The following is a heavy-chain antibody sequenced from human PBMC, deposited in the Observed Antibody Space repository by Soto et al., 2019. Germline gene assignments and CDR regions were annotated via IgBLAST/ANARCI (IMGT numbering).Heavy chain of an antibody. CDR2: MSYDGRNT. D-gene: IGHD5-18*01. V-gene: IGHV3-30*18. CDR1: GFTFSSFA. Sequence: GGSMRLSCAASGFTFSSFAMHWVRQAPGKGLEWVTFMSYDGRNTYYADSVKGRFTISRDNSKDTLYLQMSSLRAEDTAVYYCAKSHSTALVPYYFDYWGQGTLVTVSS. J-gene: IGHJ4*02. CDR3: AKSHSTALVPYYFDY.